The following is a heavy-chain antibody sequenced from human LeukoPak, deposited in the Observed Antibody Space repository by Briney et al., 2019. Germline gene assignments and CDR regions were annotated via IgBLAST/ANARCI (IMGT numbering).Heavy chain of an antibody. Sequence: ASVKVSCKASGYTLTGYYMHWVRQAPGQGLEWMGWINPNSGGTNYAQKFQGRVTMTRDTSISTAYMELSRLRSDDTAVYYCARGGSYQLLPDDAFDIWGQGTMVTVSS. CDR3: ARGGSYQLLPDDAFDI. J-gene: IGHJ3*02. D-gene: IGHD2-2*01. CDR2: INPNSGGT. V-gene: IGHV1-2*02. CDR1: GYTLTGYY.